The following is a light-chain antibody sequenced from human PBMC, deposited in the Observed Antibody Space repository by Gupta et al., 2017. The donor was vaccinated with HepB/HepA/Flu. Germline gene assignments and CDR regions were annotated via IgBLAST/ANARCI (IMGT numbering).Light chain of an antibody. J-gene: IGKJ4*01. V-gene: IGKV3-20*01. Sequence: EIVMTPYPGTLSLYQGQRAARSCRASQSIRSSFLDWYQQKPGQAPRLIIDGASSRATGIPDRFSGSGSGTDFTLTISRREPEDFAVYYCQQYGCSPLTFGGGTKVEIK. CDR3: QQYGCSPLT. CDR1: QSIRSSF. CDR2: GAS.